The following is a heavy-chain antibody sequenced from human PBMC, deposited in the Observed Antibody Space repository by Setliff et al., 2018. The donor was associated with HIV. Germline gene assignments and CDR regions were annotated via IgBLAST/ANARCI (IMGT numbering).Heavy chain of an antibody. V-gene: IGHV7-4-1*02. J-gene: IGHJ4*02. CDR2: INTETGNP. CDR3: ARVGSYWSTFDY. D-gene: IGHD1-26*01. Sequence: ASVKVSCKASGNTFSSYGITWVRQAPGQGLEWMGWINTETGNPMYAQGFTGRFVFSLDTSVSTAYLQINSLKTEDTAMYYCARVGSYWSTFDYWGQGALVTVSS. CDR1: GNTFSSYG.